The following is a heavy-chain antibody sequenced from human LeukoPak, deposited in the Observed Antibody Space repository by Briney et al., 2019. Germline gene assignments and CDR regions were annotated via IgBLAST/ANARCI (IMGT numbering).Heavy chain of an antibody. CDR2: ISNDGRGK. CDR1: GFTFSTFA. Sequence: PGRSLRLSCAASGFTFSTFAIHWVRQAPGKGLEWVAVISNDGRGKYYADSVEGRFTISRDNARNSLYLQMDSLRAEDTALYYCARGGLYWHIWGQGTMVTVSS. CDR3: ARGGLYWHI. J-gene: IGHJ3*02. D-gene: IGHD3-16*01. V-gene: IGHV3-30*04.